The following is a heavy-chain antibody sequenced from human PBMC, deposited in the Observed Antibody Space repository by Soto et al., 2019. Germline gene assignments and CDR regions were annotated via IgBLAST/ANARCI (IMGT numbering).Heavy chain of an antibody. CDR1: GFTFSSYS. CDR2: ISSSSSYI. Sequence: GGSLRLSCAASGFTFSSYSMNWVRQAPGKGLEWVSSISSSSSYIYYADSVKGRFTISRDNAKNSLYLQMNSLRAEDTAVYYCARDRWYSRSSRGAFDIWGPGTMGTLSS. D-gene: IGHD6-13*01. CDR3: ARDRWYSRSSRGAFDI. V-gene: IGHV3-21*01. J-gene: IGHJ3*02.